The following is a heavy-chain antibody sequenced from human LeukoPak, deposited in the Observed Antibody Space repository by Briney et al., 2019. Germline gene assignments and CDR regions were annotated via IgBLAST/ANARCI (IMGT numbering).Heavy chain of an antibody. CDR2: ISGSGGST. Sequence: GGSLRLSCAASGFTFSSYAMSWVRQAPGKGLEWVSAISGSGGSTYYADSVKGRFTISRDNSKNTLYLQMNSLRAEGTAVYYCASTYSNYRPGFNWFDPWGQGTLVTVSS. V-gene: IGHV3-23*01. J-gene: IGHJ5*02. D-gene: IGHD4-11*01. CDR3: ASTYSNYRPGFNWFDP. CDR1: GFTFSSYA.